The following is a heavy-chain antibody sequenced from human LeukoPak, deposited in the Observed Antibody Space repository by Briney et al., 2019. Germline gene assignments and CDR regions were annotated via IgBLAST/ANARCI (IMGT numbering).Heavy chain of an antibody. CDR1: GYTFTGYY. D-gene: IGHD1-26*01. CDR3: ARAGLYSGSYYWFDP. Sequence: ASVKVSCKASGYTFTGYYMHWVRQAPGQGLEWMGWINPNSGGTNYAQKFQGRVTMTRDTSISTAYMELSRLRSDDTGVYYCARAGLYSGSYYWFDPWGQGTLVTVSS. CDR2: INPNSGGT. V-gene: IGHV1-2*02. J-gene: IGHJ5*02.